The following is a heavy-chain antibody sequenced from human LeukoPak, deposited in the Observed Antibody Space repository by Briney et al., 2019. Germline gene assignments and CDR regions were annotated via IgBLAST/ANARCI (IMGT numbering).Heavy chain of an antibody. V-gene: IGHV3-48*03. CDR1: GFTFSSYE. CDR3: ARDTMVRGVDY. CDR2: ISSSGSTI. Sequence: GGSLRLSCAASGFTFSSYEMNWVRQAPGKGLEWVLYISSSGSTIYYADSVKGRFTISRDNAKNSLYLQMNSLRAEDTAVYYCARDTMVRGVDYWGQGTLVTVS. D-gene: IGHD3-10*01. J-gene: IGHJ4*02.